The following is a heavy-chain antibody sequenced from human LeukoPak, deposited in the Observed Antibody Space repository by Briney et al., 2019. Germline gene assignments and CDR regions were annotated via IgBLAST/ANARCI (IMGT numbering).Heavy chain of an antibody. V-gene: IGHV3-7*01. J-gene: IGHJ4*02. CDR2: IKQDGSEK. CDR1: GFTFSSYW. Sequence: GGSLRLSCAASGFTFSSYWMSWVRQAPGKGLEWVANIKQDGSEKYYVDSVKGRFTISRDNAKNSLYLQMNSLRAEDTAVYYCASLYDFWSGYYTDYWGQGTLVTVSS. D-gene: IGHD3-3*01. CDR3: ASLYDFWSGYYTDY.